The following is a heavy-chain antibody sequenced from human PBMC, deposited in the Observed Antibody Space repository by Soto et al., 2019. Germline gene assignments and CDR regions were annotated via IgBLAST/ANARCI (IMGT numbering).Heavy chain of an antibody. V-gene: IGHV1-8*01. CDR1: GYTFTSYD. CDR3: ARETLDDVDY. D-gene: IGHD1-1*01. CDR2: MNPNSGNT. Sequence: QVQLVQSGAEVKKPGASVKVSCKASGYTFTSYDITWVRQATGQGLEWMGWMNPNSGNTGYAQQFQGRVTMTRNISRSTAYMELSILRSEDTAVYYCARETLDDVDYWGQGTLVTVSS. J-gene: IGHJ4*02.